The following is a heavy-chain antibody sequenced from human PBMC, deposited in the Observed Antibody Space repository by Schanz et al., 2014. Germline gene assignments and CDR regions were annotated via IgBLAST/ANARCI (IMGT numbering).Heavy chain of an antibody. V-gene: IGHV1-2*06. Sequence: QVQLVQSGAEVKKPGASVKVSCKASGYTFTDYYMHWVRQAPGQGLEWMGRMNPNSGGANFAQNLHGRVTQTRATSITTAYMELGRMKTVDTAVYYCAFDRDDAYDIWGQGTTVTVSS. CDR3: AFDRDDAYDI. D-gene: IGHD3-9*01. CDR1: GYTFTDYY. J-gene: IGHJ3*02. CDR2: MNPNSGGA.